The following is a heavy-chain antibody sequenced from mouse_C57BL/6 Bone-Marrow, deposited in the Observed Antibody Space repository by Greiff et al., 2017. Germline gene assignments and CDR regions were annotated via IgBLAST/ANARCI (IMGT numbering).Heavy chain of an antibody. Sequence: VQLQQSGPELVKPGASVKISCKASGYSFTGYYMNWVKQSPEKSLEWIGEINPSTGGTTYNPKFKAKATLTVDKSSSTAYMQLKSLTSEDSAVYYCARYDSHWYFDVWGTGTTVTVSS. V-gene: IGHV1-42*01. J-gene: IGHJ1*03. CDR2: INPSTGGT. CDR3: ARYDSHWYFDV. CDR1: GYSFTGYY. D-gene: IGHD2-12*01.